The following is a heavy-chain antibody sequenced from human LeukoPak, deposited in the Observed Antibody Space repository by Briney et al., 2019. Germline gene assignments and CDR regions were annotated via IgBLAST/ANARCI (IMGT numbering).Heavy chain of an antibody. V-gene: IGHV3-30*18. CDR3: AKRNGF. D-gene: IGHD1-1*01. Sequence: GRSLRLSCAASGFTFSSYGMHWVRQAPGKGLEWVAVISYDGSNKYYADSVKGRFTISRDNSRNTLYLQMNTLRVEDTAVYYCAKRNGFWGQGTLVTVSS. CDR1: GFTFSSYG. CDR2: ISYDGSNK. J-gene: IGHJ4*02.